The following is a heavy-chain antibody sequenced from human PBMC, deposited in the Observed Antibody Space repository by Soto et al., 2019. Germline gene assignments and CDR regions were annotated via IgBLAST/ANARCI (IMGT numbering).Heavy chain of an antibody. J-gene: IGHJ4*02. CDR2: IYYSGST. CDR3: ARNETLHDDYDY. D-gene: IGHD4-17*01. V-gene: IGHV4-59*08. CDR1: GGSISSYY. Sequence: PSDTLSLTCTVSGGSISSYYWSWIRQPPGKGLEWIGYIYYSGSTNYNPSLKSRVTISVDTSKNQFSLKLSSVTAADTAVYYCARNETLHDDYDYWGQGTLVNVSS.